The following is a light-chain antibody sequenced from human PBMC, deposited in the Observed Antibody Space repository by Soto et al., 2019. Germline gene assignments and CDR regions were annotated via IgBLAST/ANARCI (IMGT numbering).Light chain of an antibody. CDR3: SSYTSSSTLDYV. CDR2: DVS. V-gene: IGLV2-14*01. Sequence: QSALTQPASVSGSPGQSITISCTGTSSDVGGYNYVSWYQQHPGKAPKLMIYDVSNRPSGVSNRFSGSKSGNTASLTISGLQAEDEADYYCSSYTSSSTLDYVFGTGTKVPVL. CDR1: SSDVGGYNY. J-gene: IGLJ1*01.